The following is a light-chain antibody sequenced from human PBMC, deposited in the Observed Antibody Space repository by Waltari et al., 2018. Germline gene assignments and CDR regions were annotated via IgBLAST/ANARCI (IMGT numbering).Light chain of an antibody. J-gene: IGKJ1*01. V-gene: IGKV3-20*01. Sequence: ELVLTQSPGTLSLYPGESATLSCRASQSVRGSLAWYQQKAGQAPRLLIYGASSRATGIPDRFSGSGSGTDFSLTISRLEPEDFAVYYCQHYVRLPATFGQGTKVEI. CDR1: QSVRGS. CDR2: GAS. CDR3: QHYVRLPAT.